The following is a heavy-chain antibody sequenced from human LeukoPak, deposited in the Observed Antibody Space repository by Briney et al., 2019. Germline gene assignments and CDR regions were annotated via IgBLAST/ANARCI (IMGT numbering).Heavy chain of an antibody. CDR3: ARRAEWKPSGRDPYYFDY. CDR1: GGSISSYY. V-gene: IGHV4-59*08. Sequence: SETLSLTCTVSGGSISSYYWSWIRQPPGKGLEWIGYIYYSGSTNYNPSLKSRVTISVDTSKNQFSLKLSSVTAADTAVYYCARRAEWKPSGRDPYYFDYWGQGTLVTVSS. D-gene: IGHD3-10*01. CDR2: IYYSGST. J-gene: IGHJ4*02.